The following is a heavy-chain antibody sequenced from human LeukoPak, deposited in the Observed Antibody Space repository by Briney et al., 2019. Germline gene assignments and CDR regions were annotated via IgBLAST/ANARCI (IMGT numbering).Heavy chain of an antibody. D-gene: IGHD3-22*01. CDR1: GGSFSGYY. V-gene: IGHV4-34*01. CDR2: INHSGST. CDR3: ARLRYDSSGYYALDY. Sequence: SETLSLTCAVYGGSFSGYYWSWIRQPPGKGLEWIGEINHSGSTNYNPSLKSRVTISVDTSKNQFSLKLSSVTAADTAVYYCARLRYDSSGYYALDYWGQGTLVTVSS. J-gene: IGHJ4*02.